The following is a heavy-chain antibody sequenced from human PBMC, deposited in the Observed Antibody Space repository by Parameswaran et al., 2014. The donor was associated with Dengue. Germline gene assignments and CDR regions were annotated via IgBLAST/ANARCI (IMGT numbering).Heavy chain of an antibody. CDR2: ISPSGGIT. Sequence: WVRQAPGQGLEWMGVISPSGGITSYAQKFQGRVTMTRDTSTSTVYMKLSSLRSEDTAVFYCARFHGGERADSGDYWGQGTLVTVSS. J-gene: IGHJ4*02. V-gene: IGHV1-46*01. D-gene: IGHD2-21*01. CDR3: ARFHGGERADSGDY.